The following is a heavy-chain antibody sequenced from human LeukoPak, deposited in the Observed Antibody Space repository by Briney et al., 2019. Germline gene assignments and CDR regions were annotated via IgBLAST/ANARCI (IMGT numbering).Heavy chain of an antibody. J-gene: IGHJ4*02. D-gene: IGHD3-22*01. V-gene: IGHV3-23*01. CDR2: ITSRGEST. Sequence: GGSLRLSCAASGFTFSIYAMRWVRQAPGKGLQWVSSITSRGESTWYVYSVKGRFTITRDNSENTLYLQMHSLRAEDTAVYYCARDRPNYYGSDGHYYRRDGDYWGRGTLVSVSS. CDR3: ARDRPNYYGSDGHYYRRDGDY. CDR1: GFTFSIYA.